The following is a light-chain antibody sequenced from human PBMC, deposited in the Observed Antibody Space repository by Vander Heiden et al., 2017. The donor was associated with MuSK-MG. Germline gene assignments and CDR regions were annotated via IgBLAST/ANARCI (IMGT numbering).Light chain of an antibody. CDR3: CSYAGSYTWV. Sequence: QSALTQPRSVSGSPGQSVRISCTGTSSDVGAYNYVSWYQQHPGKAPKVMIYDVTTRPSGVPDRFSGSKSGNTASLTISGLQAEDEADYYCCSYAGSYTWVFGGGTMLTVL. CDR2: DVT. V-gene: IGLV2-11*01. J-gene: IGLJ3*02. CDR1: SSDVGAYNY.